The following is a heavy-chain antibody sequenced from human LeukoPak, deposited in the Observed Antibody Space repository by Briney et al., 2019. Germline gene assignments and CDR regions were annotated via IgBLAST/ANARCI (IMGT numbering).Heavy chain of an antibody. J-gene: IGHJ4*02. Sequence: KPSETLSLTCAVYGGSFSGYYWSWIRQSPGKGLEWIGEINHSGSTNYNPSLKSRVTISVDTSKNQFSLKLSSVTAADTAVYYCARGSTDFGYWGQGTLVTVSS. CDR1: GGSFSGYY. CDR2: INHSGST. D-gene: IGHD4-4*01. V-gene: IGHV4-34*01. CDR3: ARGSTDFGY.